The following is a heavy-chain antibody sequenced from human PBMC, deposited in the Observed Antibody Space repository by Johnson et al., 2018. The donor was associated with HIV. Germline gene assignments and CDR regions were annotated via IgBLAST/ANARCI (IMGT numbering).Heavy chain of an antibody. CDR1: GFTFSNYA. Sequence: QVQLVESGGGVVQPGRSLRLSCAASGFTFSNYAMGWVRQAPGKGLEWVAVVSYDGSNKYYADSVKGRFTISRDNAKNTLYLQMNSLRAEDTAVYYCARDDDAFDIWGQGTMVTVSS. CDR3: ARDDDAFDI. V-gene: IGHV3-30*03. CDR2: VSYDGSNK. J-gene: IGHJ3*02.